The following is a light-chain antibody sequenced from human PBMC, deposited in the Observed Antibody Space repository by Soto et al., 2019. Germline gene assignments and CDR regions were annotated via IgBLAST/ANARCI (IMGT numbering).Light chain of an antibody. CDR2: SAS. CDR1: QTIAKS. CDR3: QQSYSNPQG. V-gene: IGKV1-39*01. J-gene: IGKJ3*01. Sequence: DIQMTQSPSSLSASVGDRVTITCRASQTIAKSLHWYQQKPGEAPKLLIYSASSLQGGVPSRFSGSGSGTDFTLTISSLQPEDFATYYGQQSYSNPQGFGPGTKVAV.